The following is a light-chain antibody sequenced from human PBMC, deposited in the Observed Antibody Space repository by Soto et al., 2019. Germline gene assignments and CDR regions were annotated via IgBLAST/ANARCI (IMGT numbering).Light chain of an antibody. J-gene: IGLJ1*01. Sequence: QSVLTQPPSVSGAPGQRVTISCTGSSSNIGAGSDVHWYQQLPGTSPKLLLYGNSNRPSGVPDRFSGSKSGTSASLAITGRKADAAADYYFQSYYSSLSGYVFGTGTKLTVL. V-gene: IGLV1-40*01. CDR2: GNS. CDR1: SSNIGAGSD. CDR3: QSYYSSLSGYV.